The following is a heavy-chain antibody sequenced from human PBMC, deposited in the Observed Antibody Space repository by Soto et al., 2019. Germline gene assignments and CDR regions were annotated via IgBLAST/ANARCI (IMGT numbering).Heavy chain of an antibody. CDR3: EETATTTSAWYYFNY. CDR2: MSGRGGST. D-gene: IGHD6-19*01. CDR1: GFTFSSYA. V-gene: IGHV3-23*01. J-gene: IGHJ4*01. Sequence: GGSLRRSCAASGFTFSSYAMSWVRQAPGKGLECVAAMSGRGGSTYYADSVKGRGTISRDNSKNTLYLQMNSLRAEDTAVYPSEETATTTSAWYYFNYYRPGALVTV.